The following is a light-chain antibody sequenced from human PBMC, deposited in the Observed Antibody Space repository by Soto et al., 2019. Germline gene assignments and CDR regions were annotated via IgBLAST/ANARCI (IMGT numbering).Light chain of an antibody. CDR2: AAS. CDR3: QQYYTYPWT. V-gene: IGKV1D-16*01. CDR1: QGISSW. Sequence: DIQMTQSPSSLSASVGDRVTITCRASQGISSWLAWYQQKPEKAPKSLIYAASNLQSGVPSRFSGSGSGTDFSLTISSLQPEDFATYYCQQYYTYPWTFGQGTKVEIK. J-gene: IGKJ1*01.